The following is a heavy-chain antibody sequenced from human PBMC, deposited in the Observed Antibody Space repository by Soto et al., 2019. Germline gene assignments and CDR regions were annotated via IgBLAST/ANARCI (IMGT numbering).Heavy chain of an antibody. CDR2: INPGNGDT. D-gene: IGHD3-16*01. CDR1: GYTFIIFS. V-gene: IGHV1-3*01. J-gene: IGHJ4*02. CDR3: AVEDYIWGKNDY. Sequence: ASVKVSCKASGYTFIIFSIHWVRQAPGQRLEWMGWINPGNGDTKYSQKFQGRVTITRDASASTAYMELSSLRSEDTALYYCAVEDYIWGKNDYWGKGTLVTVSS.